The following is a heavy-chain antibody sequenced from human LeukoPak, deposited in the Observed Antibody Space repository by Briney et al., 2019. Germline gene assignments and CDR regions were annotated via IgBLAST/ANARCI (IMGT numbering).Heavy chain of an antibody. Sequence: SVKVSCKASGGTFSSYAISWVRQAPGQGLEWMGGIIPIFGTANYAQKFQGRVTITADESTSTAYMGLSSLRSEDTAVYYCARDSGRYCSSTSCYTLGYYYYGMDVWGQGTTVTASS. CDR2: IIPIFGTA. CDR3: ARDSGRYCSSTSCYTLGYYYYGMDV. D-gene: IGHD2-2*02. V-gene: IGHV1-69*13. CDR1: GGTFSSYA. J-gene: IGHJ6*02.